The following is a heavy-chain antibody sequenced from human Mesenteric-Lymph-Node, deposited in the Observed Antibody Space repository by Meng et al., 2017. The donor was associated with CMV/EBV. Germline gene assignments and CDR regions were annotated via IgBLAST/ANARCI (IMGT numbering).Heavy chain of an antibody. CDR2: INPNSGGT. CDR3: AREDIVIVPSAPRYGMDV. J-gene: IGHJ6*02. Sequence: ASVKVSCKASGHMFTGFYIHWVRQAPGQGLEWMGWINPNSGGTYYAQRFQGRVTMTRDTSISTAYMELSRLRSDDTAVYYCAREDIVIVPSAPRYGMDVWGQGTTVTVSS. D-gene: IGHD2-2*01. V-gene: IGHV1-2*02. CDR1: GHMFTGFY.